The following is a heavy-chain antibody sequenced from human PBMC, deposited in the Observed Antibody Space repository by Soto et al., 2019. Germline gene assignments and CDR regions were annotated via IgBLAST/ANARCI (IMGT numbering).Heavy chain of an antibody. V-gene: IGHV4-59*01. CDR1: GGSISSYY. D-gene: IGHD6-13*01. CDR3: ASHSSHWPFFDF. J-gene: IGHJ4*02. Sequence: QVQLQESGPGLVKPSETLSLTCTVSGGSISSYYWSWIRQPPGKGLEWIGYIYYTGLSNSNPSLNSRVTMSVDTSNNQFSLKLSSVTAADTAVYYCASHSSHWPFFDFWGQGTLVTVSS. CDR2: IYYTGLS.